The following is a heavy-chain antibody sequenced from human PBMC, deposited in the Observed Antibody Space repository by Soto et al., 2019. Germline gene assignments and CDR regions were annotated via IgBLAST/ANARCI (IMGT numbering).Heavy chain of an antibody. J-gene: IGHJ6*02. CDR2: IIPIFGTA. V-gene: IGHV1-69*12. CDR3: GRHVPAAGYYYGMDV. D-gene: IGHD2-2*01. CDR1: GGTFSSYA. Sequence: QVQLVQSGAEVKKPGSSVKVSCKASGGTFSSYAISWVRQAPGQGLEWMGGIIPIFGTANYAQKFQGRVTITADESTSTAYMELSSLRAEGTAVYYCGRHVPAAGYYYGMDVWGQGTTVTVSS.